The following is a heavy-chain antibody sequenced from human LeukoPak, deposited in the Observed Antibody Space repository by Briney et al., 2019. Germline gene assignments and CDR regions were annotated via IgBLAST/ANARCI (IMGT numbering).Heavy chain of an antibody. D-gene: IGHD3-22*01. J-gene: IGHJ4*02. Sequence: GGSLRLSCVASGFAFSSYWMSWVRQAPGKGLEWVANIKQDGSEKYYVDSVKGRFTISRDNAKNSLYLQMNSLRAEDTAVYYCARDPAYYYDSSGYPLFDYWGQGTLVTVSS. V-gene: IGHV3-7*01. CDR1: GFAFSSYW. CDR3: ARDPAYYYDSSGYPLFDY. CDR2: IKQDGSEK.